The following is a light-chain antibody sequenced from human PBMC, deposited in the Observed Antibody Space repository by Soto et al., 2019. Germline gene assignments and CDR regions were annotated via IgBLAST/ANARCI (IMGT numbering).Light chain of an antibody. Sequence: EIVLTQSPGTLSLSPGERATLSCRASQSVGGNYLAWYQQTPGQAPRLLIHGASTRATGIPDRFSGSGSGTDFTLTLSRLESEGSAVYYCHQYASSPLTFGQGTRLEIK. CDR1: QSVGGNY. CDR3: HQYASSPLT. J-gene: IGKJ5*01. CDR2: GAS. V-gene: IGKV3-20*01.